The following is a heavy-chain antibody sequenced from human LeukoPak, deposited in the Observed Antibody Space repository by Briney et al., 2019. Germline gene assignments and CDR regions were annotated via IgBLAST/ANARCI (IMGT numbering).Heavy chain of an antibody. Sequence: GGSLRLSCAASGFSFNTYSMNWVRQAPGKGLEWVSYISSGSTYIYYADSVKGRFTISRDNGKNSLYLQMNSLRAEDTAVYYCARKGFYASSGYLGYFQHWGQGTLVTVSS. CDR2: ISSGSTYI. D-gene: IGHD3-22*01. V-gene: IGHV3-21*01. CDR1: GFSFNTYS. CDR3: ARKGFYASSGYLGYFQH. J-gene: IGHJ1*01.